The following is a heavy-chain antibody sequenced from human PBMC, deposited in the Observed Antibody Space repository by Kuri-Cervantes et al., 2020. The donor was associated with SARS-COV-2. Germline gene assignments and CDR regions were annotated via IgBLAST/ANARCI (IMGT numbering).Heavy chain of an antibody. CDR1: GFTFSDYY. Sequence: GESLKISCAASGFTFSDYYMSWIRQAPGKGLEWVSYISSSGSTIYYADSVKGRFTISRDNAKNSLYLQMNSLRAEDTAVYYCARTGLPGWYYHYVMDVWGQGTTVTVSS. CDR2: ISSSGSTI. V-gene: IGHV3-11*01. J-gene: IGHJ6*02. D-gene: IGHD2-15*01. CDR3: ARTGLPGWYYHYVMDV.